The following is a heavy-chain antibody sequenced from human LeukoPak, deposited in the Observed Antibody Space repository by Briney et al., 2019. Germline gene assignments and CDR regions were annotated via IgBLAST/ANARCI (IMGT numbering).Heavy chain of an antibody. J-gene: IGHJ5*02. D-gene: IGHD5-12*01. V-gene: IGHV1-69*13. Sequence: SVTVSCTASGGTFSSYAISWVRQAPGQGLEWMGGIIPIFGTANYAQKFQGRVTITADESTSTAYMELSSLRSEDTAVYYCARVGYSGYDYDWFDPWGQGTLVTVSS. CDR3: ARVGYSGYDYDWFDP. CDR2: IIPIFGTA. CDR1: GGTFSSYA.